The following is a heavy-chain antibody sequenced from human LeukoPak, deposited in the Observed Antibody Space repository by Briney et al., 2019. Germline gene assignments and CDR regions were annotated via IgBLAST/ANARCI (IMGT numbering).Heavy chain of an antibody. V-gene: IGHV4-34*01. J-gene: IGHJ6*03. CDR3: ARSAYSSAGLYYYYYMDV. CDR1: VGSFSGYY. CDR2: INNSGSS. D-gene: IGHD3-22*01. Sequence: SETLSLTCAVYVGSFSGYYWSWIRQPPGKGLEWIGEINNSGSSNYNPSLKGRVTISVDTPKNQFSLKLTAVTAADTAVYYCARSAYSSAGLYYYYYMDVWGRGTPVTVSS.